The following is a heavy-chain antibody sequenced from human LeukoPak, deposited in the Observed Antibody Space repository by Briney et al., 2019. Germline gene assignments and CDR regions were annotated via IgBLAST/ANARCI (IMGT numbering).Heavy chain of an antibody. J-gene: IGHJ4*02. CDR1: GGPLRGYY. D-gene: IGHD6-13*01. CDR3: ARGTGGYSSSWFRFDY. Sequence: SETLSLTCGVHGGPLRGYYWSWIRQTPGKGLEWIREINHSGTTNYNPSLKSRVTISVDTSKNQFSLKLSSVTAADTAVYYCARGTGGYSSSWFRFDYWGQGTLVTVSS. CDR2: INHSGTT. V-gene: IGHV4-34*01.